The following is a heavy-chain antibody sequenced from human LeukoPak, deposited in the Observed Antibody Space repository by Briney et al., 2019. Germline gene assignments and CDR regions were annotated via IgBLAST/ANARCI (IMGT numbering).Heavy chain of an antibody. CDR2: IRSKANSYAT. J-gene: IGHJ4*02. D-gene: IGHD1-26*01. Sequence: GGSLKLSCAASGFTFSGSAMRWVRQASGKGLEWVGRIRSKANSYATAYAASVKGRFTISRDDSKNTAYLQMNSLKTEDTAVYYCSSTSAEGFDYWGQGTLVTVSS. V-gene: IGHV3-73*01. CDR3: SSTSAEGFDY. CDR1: GFTFSGSA.